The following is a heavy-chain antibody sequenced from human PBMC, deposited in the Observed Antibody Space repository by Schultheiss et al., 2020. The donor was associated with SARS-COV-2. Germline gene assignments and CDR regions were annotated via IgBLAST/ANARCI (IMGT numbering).Heavy chain of an antibody. J-gene: IGHJ4*02. CDR3: ARLRYGDYGPAFDY. Sequence: SETLSLTLAVYGGSISSYYWSWIRQPPGKGLEWIGEINHSGSTNYNPSLKSRVTISVDTSKNQFSLKLSSVTAADTAVYYCARLRYGDYGPAFDYWGQGTLVTVSS. CDR2: INHSGST. D-gene: IGHD4-17*01. V-gene: IGHV4-34*01. CDR1: GGSISSYY.